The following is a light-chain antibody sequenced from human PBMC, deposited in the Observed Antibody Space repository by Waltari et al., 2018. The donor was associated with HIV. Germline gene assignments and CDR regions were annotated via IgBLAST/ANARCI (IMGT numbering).Light chain of an antibody. J-gene: IGLJ2*01. V-gene: IGLV1-44*01. CDR1: SSHIGSNT. Sequence: QSVLTQPPSASGTPGQRVTISCSGSSSHIGSNTVNWYQQLPRTAPKLLSYRNNQVPSGVPDRFSGSKSGTSASLAISGLQSEDEADYYCAAWDDSLNGVVFGGGTKLTVL. CDR2: RNN. CDR3: AAWDDSLNGVV.